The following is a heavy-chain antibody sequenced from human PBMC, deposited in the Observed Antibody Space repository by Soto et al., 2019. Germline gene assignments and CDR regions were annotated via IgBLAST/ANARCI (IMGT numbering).Heavy chain of an antibody. CDR2: KYYSGRS. CDR1: GGSMSSDS. CDR3: ARSPLGTAYLHYYHMDV. Sequence: QVQLQESGPGLVKPSETLSLTCTVSGGSMSSDSWPWIRQPPGKGLAWIGFKYYSGRSTYNTSLKTRATISLDTSENQFSLELTSVTAADTAVYYCARSPLGTAYLHYYHMDVWCEGTTVTVSS. J-gene: IGHJ6*03. V-gene: IGHV4-59*01. D-gene: IGHD3-16*01.